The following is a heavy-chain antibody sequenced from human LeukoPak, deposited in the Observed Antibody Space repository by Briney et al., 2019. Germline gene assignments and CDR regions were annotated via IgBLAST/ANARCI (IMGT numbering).Heavy chain of an antibody. J-gene: IGHJ3*02. V-gene: IGHV4-4*07. Sequence: SETLSLTCTVSGGFISSYYWSWIRQPAGKGLKRIGRIYTSGSTNYNPSLKSRVTMSVDTSKNQFSLKLSSVTAADTAVYYCAREYYDSSGYVGVFDIWGQGTMVTVSS. CDR2: IYTSGST. CDR1: GGFISSYY. CDR3: AREYYDSSGYVGVFDI. D-gene: IGHD3-22*01.